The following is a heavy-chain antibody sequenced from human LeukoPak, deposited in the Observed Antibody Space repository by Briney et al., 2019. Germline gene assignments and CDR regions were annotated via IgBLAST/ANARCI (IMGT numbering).Heavy chain of an antibody. CDR3: ARAVCGVVSYFDY. CDR1: GGSISSNY. D-gene: IGHD3-3*01. Sequence: SETLSLTCTVSGGSISSNYWSWIRQPPGQGRERIGHIYYSGSTNYNPSLKSRVTISVDTSKNQFSLKLSSVTAADTAVYYCARAVCGVVSYFDYWGQGTLVTVSS. V-gene: IGHV4-59*01. CDR2: IYYSGST. J-gene: IGHJ4*02.